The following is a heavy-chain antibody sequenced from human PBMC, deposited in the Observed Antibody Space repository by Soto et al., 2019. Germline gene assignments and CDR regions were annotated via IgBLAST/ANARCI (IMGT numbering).Heavy chain of an antibody. CDR1: GYTFTGYY. J-gene: IGHJ5*02. CDR2: INPNSGGT. V-gene: IGHV1-2*04. D-gene: IGHD1-7*01. CDR3: ARDLLELRYWFDP. Sequence: ASVKVSCKASGYTFTGYYMHWVRQAPGQGLEWMGWINPNSGGTNYAQKFQGWVTMTRDTSISTAYMELSRLRSDDTAVYYCARDLLELRYWFDPWGQGTLVTVSS.